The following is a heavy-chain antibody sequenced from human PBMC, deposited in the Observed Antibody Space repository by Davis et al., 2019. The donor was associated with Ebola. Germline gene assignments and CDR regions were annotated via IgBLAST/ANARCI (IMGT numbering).Heavy chain of an antibody. V-gene: IGHV3-30*03. J-gene: IGHJ6*04. Sequence: GESLKISCAASGFTFSSYGMHWVRQAPGKGLEWVAVISYDGSNKYYADSVKGRFTISRDNSKNTLYLQMNSLRAEDTAVYYCARVRAAAAHSYGMDVWGKGTTVTVSS. CDR3: ARVRAAAAHSYGMDV. CDR2: ISYDGSNK. D-gene: IGHD6-13*01. CDR1: GFTFSSYG.